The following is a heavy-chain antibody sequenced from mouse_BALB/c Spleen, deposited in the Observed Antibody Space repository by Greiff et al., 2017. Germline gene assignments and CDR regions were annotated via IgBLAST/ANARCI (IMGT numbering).Heavy chain of an antibody. CDR3: ASRTGTGYFDV. CDR2: INPSTGYT. CDR1: GYTFTSYW. Sequence: LVESGAELAKPGASVKMSCKASGYTFTSYWMHWVKQRPGQGLEWIGYINPSTGYTEYNQKFKDKATLTADKSSSTAYMQLSSLTSEDSAVYYCASRTGTGYFDVWGAGTTVTVSS. J-gene: IGHJ1*01. D-gene: IGHD4-1*01. V-gene: IGHV1-7*01.